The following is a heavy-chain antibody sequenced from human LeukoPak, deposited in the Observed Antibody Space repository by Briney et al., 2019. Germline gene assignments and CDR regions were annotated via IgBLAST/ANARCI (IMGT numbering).Heavy chain of an antibody. CDR3: ARGYSSGWYRGFDY. D-gene: IGHD6-19*01. Sequence: LPGGSLRLSCAASGFTFSSYWMHWVRQAPGKGLVWVSRINSDGSSTSYADSVKGRFTISRDNAKKTLYLQMNSLRAEDTAVYYCARGYSSGWYRGFDYWGQGTLVTVSS. J-gene: IGHJ4*02. CDR1: GFTFSSYW. V-gene: IGHV3-74*01. CDR2: INSDGSST.